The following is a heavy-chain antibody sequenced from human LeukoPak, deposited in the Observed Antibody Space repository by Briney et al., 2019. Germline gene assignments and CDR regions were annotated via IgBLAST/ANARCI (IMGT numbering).Heavy chain of an antibody. CDR2: IKSNIDGGTT. D-gene: IGHD6-19*01. V-gene: IGHV3-15*01. CDR3: TSGYSSGWYFIDY. Sequence: KAGGSLRLSCAASGFIFSDAWMSWVRQARGKGLEWVGRIKSNIDGGTTDYAAPVKGRFTISRDDSKNTLYLQMNSLKTGDTAMYYCTSGYSSGWYFIDYWGQGTLVTVSS. J-gene: IGHJ4*02. CDR1: GFIFSDAW.